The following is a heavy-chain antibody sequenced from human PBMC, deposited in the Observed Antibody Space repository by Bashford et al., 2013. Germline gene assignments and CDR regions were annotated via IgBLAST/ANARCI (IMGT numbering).Heavy chain of an antibody. V-gene: IGHV5-51*01. CDR3: ARLRIGGSYSGAFDI. CDR1: GYSFTSYW. CDR2: IYPGDSDT. Sequence: GESLKISCKGSGYSFTSYWIGWVRQMPGKGLEWMGIIYPGDSDTRYSPSFQGQVTVSADKSISTAYLQWSSLKASDTAMYYCARLRIGGSYSGAFDIWGQGTMVTVSS. J-gene: IGHJ3*02. D-gene: IGHD1-26*01.